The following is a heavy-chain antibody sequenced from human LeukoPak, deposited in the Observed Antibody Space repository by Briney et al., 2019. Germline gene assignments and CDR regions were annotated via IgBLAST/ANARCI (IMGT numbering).Heavy chain of an antibody. D-gene: IGHD1-1*01. Sequence: KPSETLSLTCTVSGGSISTYYWNWLRHPAGKGLEWIGRIYTSGSTNYNASLKSRVTLSLDTSKNQFSLKLTSVTAADTAVYYCARWITTQGTFDIWAQGTMATVSS. CDR2: IYTSGST. V-gene: IGHV4-4*07. J-gene: IGHJ3*02. CDR1: GGSISTYY. CDR3: ARWITTQGTFDI.